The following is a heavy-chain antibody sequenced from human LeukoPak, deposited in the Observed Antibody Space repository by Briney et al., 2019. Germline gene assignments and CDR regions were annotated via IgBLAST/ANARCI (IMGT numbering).Heavy chain of an antibody. CDR1: GFTFSGYW. CDR2: INEDASII. Sequence: HAGGSLRLSCAASGFTFSGYWMHWVRQAPGKGLEWVSRINEDASIITYADSVKGRFIISRGNTKNSLYLQMNSLRAEDTAVYYCVRDLILVWTPGDDFDFWGQETLVTVSS. J-gene: IGHJ4*02. V-gene: IGHV3-74*01. D-gene: IGHD3-16*01. CDR3: VRDLILVWTPGDDFDF.